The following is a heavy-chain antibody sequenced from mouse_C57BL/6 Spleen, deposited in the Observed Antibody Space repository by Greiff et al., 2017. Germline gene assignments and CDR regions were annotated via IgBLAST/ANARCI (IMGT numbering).Heavy chain of an antibody. CDR1: GYTFTSYW. Sequence: VQLQQSGAELVKPGASVKMSCKASGYTFTSYWITWVKQRPGQGLEWIGDIYPGSGSTNYNEKFKSKATLTVDTSSSTAYMQLSSLTSEDSAVYYCANDYGSSSYFDYWGQGTTLTVSS. CDR2: IYPGSGST. CDR3: ANDYGSSSYFDY. D-gene: IGHD1-1*01. V-gene: IGHV1-55*01. J-gene: IGHJ2*01.